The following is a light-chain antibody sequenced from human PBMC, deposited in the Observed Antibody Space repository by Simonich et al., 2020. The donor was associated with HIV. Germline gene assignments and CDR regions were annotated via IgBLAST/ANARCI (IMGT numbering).Light chain of an antibody. CDR3: QSYDSSLIGVV. CDR1: SSNIGAGDD. CDR2: GNS. J-gene: IGLJ2*01. V-gene: IGLV1-40*01. Sequence: QSVLTQPPSVSGAPGQRVTISCTGSSSNIGAGDDVNWYQQLPGTAPKVLIYGNSNRPSGVPDRFSGSKSGTSASLASTGLQAEDEADYYCQSYDSSLIGVVFGGGTKLTVL.